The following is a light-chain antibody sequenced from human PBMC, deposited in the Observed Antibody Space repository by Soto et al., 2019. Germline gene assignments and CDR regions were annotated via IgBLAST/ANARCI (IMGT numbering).Light chain of an antibody. CDR2: DAS. V-gene: IGKV1-5*01. Sequence: EIQMCHSLFTLSAYVDDTVTVTCLASQSVSGCLSWYQQQPGEAPMLLFCDASAVPRVVPSRFSGSGSGTKFTLTIASLHPDYFATYYCQQYNSFSVTFGPGTKVDIK. J-gene: IGKJ1*01. CDR3: QQYNSFSVT. CDR1: QSVSGC.